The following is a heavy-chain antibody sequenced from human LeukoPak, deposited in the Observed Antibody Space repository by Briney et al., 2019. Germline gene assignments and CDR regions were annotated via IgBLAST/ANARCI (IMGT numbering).Heavy chain of an antibody. D-gene: IGHD2-21*01. CDR2: IYYSGST. CDR3: ARDSDWYDAFDI. CDR1: GGSISSYY. Sequence: PSETLSLTCTVSGGSISSYYWSWIRQPPGKGLEWIGYIYYSGSTNYNPSLKSRVTIPVDTSKNQFSLKLSSVTAADTAVYYCARDSDWYDAFDIWGQGTMVTVSS. V-gene: IGHV4-59*01. J-gene: IGHJ3*02.